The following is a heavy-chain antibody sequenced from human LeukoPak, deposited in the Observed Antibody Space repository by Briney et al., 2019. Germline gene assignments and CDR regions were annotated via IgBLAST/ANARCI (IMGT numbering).Heavy chain of an antibody. CDR3: ARGGYLSNY. CDR2: INGNGSST. J-gene: IGHJ4*02. D-gene: IGHD1-1*01. CDR1: GFTFSFSW. V-gene: IGHV3-74*01. Sequence: GGSLRLSCAASGFTFSFSWMHWVRQAPGTGLVWVSRINGNGSSTTYADSVKGRFTISRDNAKNTLYLQMNSLRAEDTAVYYCARGGYLSNYWGQGTLVTVSS.